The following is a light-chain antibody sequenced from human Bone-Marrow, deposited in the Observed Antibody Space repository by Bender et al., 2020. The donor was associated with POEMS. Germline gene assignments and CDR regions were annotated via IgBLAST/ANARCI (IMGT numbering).Light chain of an antibody. CDR1: SSDVGTYNY. J-gene: IGLJ1*01. V-gene: IGLV2-23*01. CDR3: CSYAGVGV. Sequence: QSALTQPASVSGSPGQSITISCNGGSSDVGTYNYVSWYQQHPGKAPKLMIYEGSERPSGVSTRFSGSKSGNTASLTISGLQPEDEADYYCCSYAGVGVFGSGTTVTVL. CDR2: EGS.